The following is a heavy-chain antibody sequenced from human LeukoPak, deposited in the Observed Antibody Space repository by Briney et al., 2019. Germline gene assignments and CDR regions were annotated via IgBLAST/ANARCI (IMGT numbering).Heavy chain of an antibody. CDR1: GFTFDDYA. CDR2: ISWNSGSI. Sequence: GGSLRLSCAASGFTFDDYAMHWVRQAPGKGLEWVSGISWNSGSIGYADSVKGRFTISRDNAKNSLYLQMNSLRAEDTALYYCAKAHSGSYISYLIYWGQGTLVTVSS. V-gene: IGHV3-9*01. J-gene: IGHJ4*02. D-gene: IGHD1-26*01. CDR3: AKAHSGSYISYLIY.